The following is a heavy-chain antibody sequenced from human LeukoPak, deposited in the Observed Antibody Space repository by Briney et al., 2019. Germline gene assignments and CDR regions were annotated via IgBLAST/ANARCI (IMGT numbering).Heavy chain of an antibody. CDR2: INPNSGGT. CDR3: ARGPATTKTYYYYGMDV. D-gene: IGHD5-12*01. CDR1: GYTFTGYY. Sequence: ASVKVSCKASGYTFTGYYMHWVRQAPGQGLEWMGWINPNSGGTNYAQKFQGRVTMTMDTSISTAYMELSRLRSDDTAVYYCARGPATTKTYYYYGMDVWGQGTTVTVSS. J-gene: IGHJ6*02. V-gene: IGHV1-2*02.